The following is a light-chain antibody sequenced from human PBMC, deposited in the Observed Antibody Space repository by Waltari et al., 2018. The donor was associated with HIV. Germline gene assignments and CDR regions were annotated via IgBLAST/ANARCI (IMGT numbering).Light chain of an antibody. J-gene: IGLJ2*01. CDR3: SSYAGSNNVV. V-gene: IGLV2-8*01. CDR2: GVN. Sequence: QSALTQPPSASGSPGQSVTISCTGTSSDVGGYNYVSWYQQHPGKAPKLMIYGVNKLPAGVPDRFSGSKAGNTASLTGSGLQAEDEAEDYCSSYAGSNNVVFGGGTKLTVL. CDR1: SSDVGGYNY.